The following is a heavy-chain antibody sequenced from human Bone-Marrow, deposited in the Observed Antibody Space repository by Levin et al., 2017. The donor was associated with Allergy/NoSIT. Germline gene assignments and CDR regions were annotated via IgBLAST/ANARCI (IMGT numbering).Heavy chain of an antibody. D-gene: IGHD6-6*01. CDR2: INLDGSEK. Sequence: GGSLRLSCTDSGFTFTSYWMSWVRQAPGKGLQWVANINLDGSEKYYVDSVKGRFTISRDNTKKSLHLQMNSLRAEDTAVYYCARESHARFDYWGQGALVTVSS. V-gene: IGHV3-7*01. J-gene: IGHJ4*02. CDR1: GFTFTSYW. CDR3: ARESHARFDY.